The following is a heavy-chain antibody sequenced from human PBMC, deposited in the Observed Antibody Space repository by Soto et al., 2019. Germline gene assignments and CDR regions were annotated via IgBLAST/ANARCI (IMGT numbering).Heavy chain of an antibody. D-gene: IGHD3-10*01. CDR2: ITPNTGDT. CDR3: ARYFGSVSYVY. CDR1: GYTFTGYN. J-gene: IGHJ4*02. V-gene: IGHV1-2*02. Sequence: GASVKVSCKASGYTFTGYNLHWVRQAPGQGLEWMGWITPNTGDTNFAQKFRGRVIMTRDTSISKAYMELSRLRSDDTAVYYRARYFGSVSYVYWGQGTLVTVSS.